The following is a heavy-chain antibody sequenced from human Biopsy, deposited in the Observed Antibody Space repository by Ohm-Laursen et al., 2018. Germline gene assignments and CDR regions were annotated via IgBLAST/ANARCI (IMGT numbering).Heavy chain of an antibody. J-gene: IGHJ6*02. CDR3: VRGVDYYDPYHYYALDV. Sequence: SETLSLTCPVYGESFNGYYWSWIRQTPGKGLEWIGEINHSGRTNYNPSLKSRVTISVGTSKNQFSLKVRSVTAADTAVYYCVRGVDYYDPYHYYALDVWGQGTTVTVSS. D-gene: IGHD3-22*01. V-gene: IGHV4-34*01. CDR2: INHSGRT. CDR1: GESFNGYY.